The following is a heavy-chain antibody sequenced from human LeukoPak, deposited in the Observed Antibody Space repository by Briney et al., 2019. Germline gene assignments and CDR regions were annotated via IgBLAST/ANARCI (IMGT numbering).Heavy chain of an antibody. Sequence: GGSLRLSCAGSGFALKSCSLTWVRQAPGKGLEWVSSISSTSAYIHYADSVKGRFTISRDNVDNVVYLEMNSLGAEDTATYYCARSPPSPNWGYGPVDYWGQGTLVTVSS. V-gene: IGHV3-21*01. CDR3: ARSPPSPNWGYGPVDY. D-gene: IGHD7-27*01. CDR1: GFALKSCS. CDR2: ISSTSAYI. J-gene: IGHJ4*02.